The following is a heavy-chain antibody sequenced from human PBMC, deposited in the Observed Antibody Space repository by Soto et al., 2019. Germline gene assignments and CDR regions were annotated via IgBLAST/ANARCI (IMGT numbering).Heavy chain of an antibody. CDR1: GGTFSSYA. CDR3: AAGRGASAGYYFEY. CDR2: IIPLLATP. J-gene: IGHJ4*02. Sequence: VQSGAEVKKPGSSVKVSCKASGGTFSSYAFSWVRQAPGQGLEGMGGIIPLLATPNYAQKFQGRVTVTAEKSTGAADIVLSSLRPEDTSGYFRAAGRGASAGYYFEYWVPETRVTVS. D-gene: IGHD6-13*01. V-gene: IGHV1-69*06.